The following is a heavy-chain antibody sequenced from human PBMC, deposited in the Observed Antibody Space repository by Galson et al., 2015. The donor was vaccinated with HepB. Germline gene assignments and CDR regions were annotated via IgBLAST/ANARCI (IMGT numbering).Heavy chain of an antibody. CDR1: GYTFIGFA. D-gene: IGHD2-2*01. Sequence: SVKVSCKASGYTFIGFAFNWVRQATGQGLECLGWMNPNSGNTGYVQKFQGRVTMTRDTSISTAYMELRSLRFDDTAVYFCARDRLVVGPGDMYNYDHFGMEVWGQGTTVTVSS. CDR2: MNPNSGNT. CDR3: ARDRLVVGPGDMYNYDHFGMEV. J-gene: IGHJ6*02. V-gene: IGHV1-8*01.